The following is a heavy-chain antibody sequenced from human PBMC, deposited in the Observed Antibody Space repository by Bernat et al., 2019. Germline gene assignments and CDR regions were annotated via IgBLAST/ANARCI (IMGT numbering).Heavy chain of an antibody. D-gene: IGHD3-10*01. CDR2: ITSGGST. CDR1: GFTFSDHG. CDR3: AKSGSGNFFDY. V-gene: IGHV3-23*04. Sequence: EVQLVESVGGLVQPGGSLRLSCEASGFTFSDHGMSWVRQAPGKGLEWVSAITSGGSTYRADSVKGRFTISRDTSKNTLYLQMNSLRPEDTAVYYCAKSGSGNFFDYWGQGTLVTVSS. J-gene: IGHJ4*02.